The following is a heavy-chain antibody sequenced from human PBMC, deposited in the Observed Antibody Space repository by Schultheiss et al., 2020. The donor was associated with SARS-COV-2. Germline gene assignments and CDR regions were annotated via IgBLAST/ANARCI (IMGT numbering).Heavy chain of an antibody. J-gene: IGHJ6*02. CDR3: ARVRSYDSSYYGMDV. Sequence: SETLSLTCTVSGGSISSGAYYWSWIRQHPGKGLEWIGYIYYSGSTYYNPSLKSRVTMSVDMSNDQFSLKLTSVTAADTAVYYCARVRSYDSSYYGMDVWGQGTTVTVSS. CDR2: IYYSGST. V-gene: IGHV4-31*03. D-gene: IGHD3-3*01. CDR1: GGSISSGAYY.